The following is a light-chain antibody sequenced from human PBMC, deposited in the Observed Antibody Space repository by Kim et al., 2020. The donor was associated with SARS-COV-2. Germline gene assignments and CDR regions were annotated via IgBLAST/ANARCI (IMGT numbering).Light chain of an antibody. CDR1: HSICFG. CDR3: HQPDWS. J-gene: IGKJ4*01. Sequence: SPSASERVTVTRTCWDSHSICFGLYWYKQEPEQAPKLVIYFVFEFGSGFTSRCSGIGSGIQFTLTISSLDPVDFSTYYCHQPDWSFGGGTKVDIK. V-gene: IGKV1-5*01. CDR2: FVF.